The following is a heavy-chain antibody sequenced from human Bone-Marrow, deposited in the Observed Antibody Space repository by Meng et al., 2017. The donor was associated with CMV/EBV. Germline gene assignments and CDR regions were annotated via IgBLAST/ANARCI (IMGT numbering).Heavy chain of an antibody. Sequence: SGPTLVNPTQTLTLTCTFSGYSLNTSGVSVGWIRQPPGKALEWLALIDWNDDKRYSTSLNSRLTVTKDTSTNQVVLTLTNMEAVDTATYFCAHAYDDFWSGYYLGAFDIWGQGTLVTVSS. D-gene: IGHD3-3*01. CDR3: AHAYDDFWSGYYLGAFDI. CDR2: IDWNDDK. V-gene: IGHV2-5*01. CDR1: GYSLNTSGVS. J-gene: IGHJ3*02.